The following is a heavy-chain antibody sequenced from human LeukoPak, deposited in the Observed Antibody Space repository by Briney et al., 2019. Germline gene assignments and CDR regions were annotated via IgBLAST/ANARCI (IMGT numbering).Heavy chain of an antibody. CDR3: ATRPGGSYGSVAD. J-gene: IGHJ4*02. V-gene: IGHV1-46*01. Sequence: ASVKVSCKASGYTFTSYYMHWVRQAPGQGLEWMGIINLSGGSTSYAQKFQGRVTMTRDMSTSTVYMELSSLRSEDTAVYYCATRPGGSYGSVADWGQGTLVTVSS. D-gene: IGHD1-26*01. CDR1: GYTFTSYY. CDR2: INLSGGST.